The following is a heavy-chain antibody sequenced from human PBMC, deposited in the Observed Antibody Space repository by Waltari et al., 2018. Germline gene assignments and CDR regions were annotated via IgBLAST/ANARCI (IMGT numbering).Heavy chain of an antibody. J-gene: IGHJ4*02. D-gene: IGHD6-19*01. CDR1: GGSFSGYY. V-gene: IGHV4-34*01. Sequence: QVQLQQWGAGLLKPSETLSLTCAVYGGSFSGYYWSWIRQPPGKGLEGIGEIKHSGSTNYNPSLKSRVTISVDTSKNQFSLKLSSVTAADTAVYYCARVPELSGWYDYWGQGTLVTVSS. CDR2: IKHSGST. CDR3: ARVPELSGWYDY.